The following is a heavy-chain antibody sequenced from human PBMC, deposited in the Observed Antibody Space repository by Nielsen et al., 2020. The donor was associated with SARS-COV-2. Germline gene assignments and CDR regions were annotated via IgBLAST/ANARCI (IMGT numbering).Heavy chain of an antibody. CDR2: SYYSGSA. CDR3: AREDGYYYFIDV. CDR1: GGSISTGGYY. D-gene: IGHD5-24*01. V-gene: IGHV4-31*03. J-gene: IGHJ6*03. Sequence: SETLSLTCTVSGGSISTGGYYWSWIRQLPGKGLEWIGYSYYSGSAHYNPSLRSRVTISVDTSKNQFSLELSSVTAADTAVYYCAREDGYYYFIDVWGKGTTVTVS.